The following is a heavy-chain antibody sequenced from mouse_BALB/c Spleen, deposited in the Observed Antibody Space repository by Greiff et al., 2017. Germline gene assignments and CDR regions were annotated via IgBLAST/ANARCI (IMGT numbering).Heavy chain of an antibody. Sequence: VQLQQSGPGLVQPSQSLSITCTVSGFSLTSYGVHWVRQSPGKGLEWLGVIWSGGSTDYHAAFISRLSISKDNSKSQVFFKMNSLQADDTAIYYCARKYGNYYAMDYWGQGTSVTVSA. D-gene: IGHD2-10*02. J-gene: IGHJ4*01. CDR3: ARKYGNYYAMDY. CDR2: IWSGGST. V-gene: IGHV2-4-1*01. CDR1: GFSLTSYG.